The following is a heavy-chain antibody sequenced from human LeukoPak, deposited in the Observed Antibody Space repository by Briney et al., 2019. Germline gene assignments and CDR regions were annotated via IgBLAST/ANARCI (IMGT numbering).Heavy chain of an antibody. J-gene: IGHJ4*02. CDR1: GGSISSGGYY. V-gene: IGHV4-31*03. CDR3: ARGSSSSFDY. CDR2: IYYSGST. D-gene: IGHD6-6*01. Sequence: SETLSLTCTVSGGSISSGGYYWSWIRQHPGKGLEWIGYIYYSGSTYYNPSLKSRVTISVDTSKNQFSLKLSPVTAADTAVYYCARGSSSSFDYWGQGTLVTVSS.